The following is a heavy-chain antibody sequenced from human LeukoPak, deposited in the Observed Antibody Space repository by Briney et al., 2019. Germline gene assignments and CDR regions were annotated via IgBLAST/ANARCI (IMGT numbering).Heavy chain of an antibody. V-gene: IGHV1-69*13. D-gene: IGHD3-22*01. CDR3: ASTPKWDNSSGYYYWYYFDY. J-gene: IGHJ4*02. Sequence: SVKVSCKASGGTFSSYAISWVRQAPGQGLEWMGGIIPIFGTANYAQKFQGRVTITADESTSTAYMELSSLRSEDTAVYYCASTPKWDNSSGYYYWYYFDYWGQGTLVTVSS. CDR1: GGTFSSYA. CDR2: IIPIFGTA.